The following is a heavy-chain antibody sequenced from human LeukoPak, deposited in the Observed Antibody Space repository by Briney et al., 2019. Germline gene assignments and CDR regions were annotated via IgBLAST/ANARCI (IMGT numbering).Heavy chain of an antibody. CDR3: ARGPHQHWPLGQF. CDR2: INDSGSP. V-gene: IGHV4-34*01. J-gene: IGHJ4*02. CDR1: GFTFSDYY. Sequence: GSLRLSCAASGFTFSDYYMSWIRQSPGKGLEWIGEINDSGSPIYSPSLRSRLTISVDTSKNQFSVTLTSVTVADTAVYYCARGPHQHWPLGQFWGQGSLVTVSS. D-gene: IGHD2-2*01.